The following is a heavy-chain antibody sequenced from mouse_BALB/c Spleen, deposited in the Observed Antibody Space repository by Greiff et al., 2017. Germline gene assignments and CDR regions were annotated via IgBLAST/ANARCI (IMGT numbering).Heavy chain of an antibody. CDR2: ISNGGGST. CDR1: GFTFSSYT. J-gene: IGHJ2*01. V-gene: IGHV5-12-2*01. Sequence: EVQGVESGGGLVQPGGSLKLSCAASGFTFSSYTMSWVRQTPEKRLEWVAYISNGGGSTYYPDTVKGRFTISRDNAKNTLYLQMSSLKSEDTAMYYCARHEGDGYFMYYFDYWGQGTTLTVSS. CDR3: ARHEGDGYFMYYFDY. D-gene: IGHD2-3*01.